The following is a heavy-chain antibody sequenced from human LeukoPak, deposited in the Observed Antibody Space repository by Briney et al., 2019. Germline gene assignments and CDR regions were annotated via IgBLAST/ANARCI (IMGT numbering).Heavy chain of an antibody. D-gene: IGHD3-22*01. V-gene: IGHV3-64D*06. J-gene: IGHJ4*02. Sequence: GGSLRPSCSASGFTFSTYFMHWVRQAPGKGLECVSAITGSGGSTYYADSVKGRFTISRDNSKKTLYLQMSSLRAEDTAVYYCVRDQRGGSSGYYDSWGQGALVTVSS. CDR2: ITGSGGST. CDR1: GFTFSTYF. CDR3: VRDQRGGSSGYYDS.